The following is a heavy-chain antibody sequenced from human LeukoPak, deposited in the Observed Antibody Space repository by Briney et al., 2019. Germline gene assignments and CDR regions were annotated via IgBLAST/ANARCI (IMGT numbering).Heavy chain of an antibody. D-gene: IGHD1-26*01. Sequence: GGSLRLSYAASGFTFSIFYMSWVRQAPGKGLEWVSVTSGSGDRVYYADSVEGRFTISRDNTKNTLYLQMNSLRVEDTAVYYCAKDPDRGSWDAFDIWGQGTMVSVSS. J-gene: IGHJ3*02. CDR3: AKDPDRGSWDAFDI. CDR2: TSGSGDRV. CDR1: GFTFSIFY. V-gene: IGHV3-23*01.